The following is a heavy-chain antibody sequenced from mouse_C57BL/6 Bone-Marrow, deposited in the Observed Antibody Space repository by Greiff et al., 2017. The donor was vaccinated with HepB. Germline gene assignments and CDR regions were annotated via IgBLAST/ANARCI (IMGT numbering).Heavy chain of an antibody. CDR1: GFSLTSYG. V-gene: IGHV2-2*01. CDR3: ATYDGGAMDY. Sequence: VKLMESGPGLVQPSHSLSITCTVSGFSLTSYGVHWVRQSPGKGLEWMGVIWSGGSTDYNVAFISRLSISKDNTKSQVFFKMNSLQADDTAIYYCATYDGGAMDYWGQGTTVTVSS. J-gene: IGHJ4*01. CDR2: IWSGGST. D-gene: IGHD2-3*01.